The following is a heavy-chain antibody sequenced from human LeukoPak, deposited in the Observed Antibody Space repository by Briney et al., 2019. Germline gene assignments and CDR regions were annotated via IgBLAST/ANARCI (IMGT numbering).Heavy chain of an antibody. CDR2: VNGNTGAT. CDR1: GYRFTDYY. J-gene: IGHJ6*03. V-gene: IGHV1-2*02. D-gene: IGHD1-26*01. CDR3: ARGRGGSSHASYYYYMDV. Sequence: GASVKVSCMASGYRFTDYYMHWVRQAPGQGLEWMGWVNGNTGATLYAQKFQGRVTMSRDASITTAYMELNGLRSDDTAVYYCARGRGGSSHASYYYYMDVWGKGTTVTISS.